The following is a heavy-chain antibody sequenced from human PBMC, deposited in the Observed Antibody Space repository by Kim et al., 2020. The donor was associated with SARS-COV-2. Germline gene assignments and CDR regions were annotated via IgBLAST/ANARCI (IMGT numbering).Heavy chain of an antibody. J-gene: IGHJ6*04. CDR1: GFTFSSYN. Sequence: GGSLRLSCAASGFTFSSYNMNWVRQAPGKGLEWVSSISSSSSSYIYYADSVKGRFTISRDNAKNSLYLQMNSLRAEDTAVYYCARGITMVRGADVWGKGTTVTVSS. CDR2: ISSSSSSYI. V-gene: IGHV3-21*01. CDR3: ARGITMVRGADV. D-gene: IGHD3-10*01.